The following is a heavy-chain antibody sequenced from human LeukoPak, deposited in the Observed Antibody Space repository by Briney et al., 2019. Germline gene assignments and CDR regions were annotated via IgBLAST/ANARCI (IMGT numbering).Heavy chain of an antibody. Sequence: PSETLSLTCAVYGGSFSGYYWSWIRQPPGKGLEWIGEINHSGSTNYNPSLKSRVTISVDTSKNQFSLKLRSVTAADTAVYYCARGSYCSADICTGGDSFDIWGQGTMVSVSP. D-gene: IGHD2-15*01. CDR1: GGSFSGYY. CDR3: ARGSYCSADICTGGDSFDI. CDR2: INHSGST. V-gene: IGHV4-34*01. J-gene: IGHJ3*02.